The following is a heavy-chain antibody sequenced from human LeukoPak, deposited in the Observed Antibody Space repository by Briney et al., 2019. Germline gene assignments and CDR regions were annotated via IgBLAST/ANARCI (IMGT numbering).Heavy chain of an antibody. CDR1: GFTFSTYA. D-gene: IGHD3-16*01. CDR3: ARSRGPNTFGGVHDY. J-gene: IGHJ4*02. CDR2: ISGSGGST. Sequence: GGSLRLSCAASGFTFSTYAMSWVRQAPGKGLEWVSGISGSGGSTYYADSVKGRFTISRDNSKNTLYLQMNSLRAEDTAVYYCARSRGPNTFGGVHDYWGQGTLVTVSS. V-gene: IGHV3-23*01.